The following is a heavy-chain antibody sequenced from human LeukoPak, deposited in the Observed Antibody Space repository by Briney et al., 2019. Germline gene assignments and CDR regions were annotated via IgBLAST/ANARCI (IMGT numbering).Heavy chain of an antibody. Sequence: SETLSLTCTVSGYSISSGYYRGWIRQPPGKGLEWIGSIYHFGSTYYNPSLKSRVTISVDTSKNQFSLKLSSVTAADTAVYYCARGIYWFDPWGQGTLVTVSS. CDR1: GYSISSGYY. V-gene: IGHV4-38-2*02. CDR3: ARGIYWFDP. CDR2: IYHFGST. J-gene: IGHJ5*02.